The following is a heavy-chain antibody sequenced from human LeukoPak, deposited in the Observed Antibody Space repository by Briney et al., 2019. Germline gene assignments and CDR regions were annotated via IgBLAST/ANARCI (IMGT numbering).Heavy chain of an antibody. CDR1: GFTFSSYA. Sequence: GSLRLSCAASGFTFSSYAMSWVRQAPGKGLEWVSGISGSGDNTYYADSVKGRFTISRDNSKNALYVQVNSLGTEDTAAYYCAKGSYYDSSGSFYFDYWGQGTLVTVSS. CDR2: ISGSGDNT. CDR3: AKGSYYDSSGSFYFDY. D-gene: IGHD3-22*01. J-gene: IGHJ4*02. V-gene: IGHV3-23*01.